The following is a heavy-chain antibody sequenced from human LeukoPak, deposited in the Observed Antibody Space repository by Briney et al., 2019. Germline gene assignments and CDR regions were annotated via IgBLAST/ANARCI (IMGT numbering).Heavy chain of an antibody. Sequence: SVKVSCKASGGTFSSYAISWVRQAPGQGLEWMGGIIAIFGTAKYAQKLQGRVTITADESTSTAYMELSSLRSEDTAVYYCARVRVVVVVAAATRLDYWGQGTLVTVSS. J-gene: IGHJ4*02. CDR1: GGTFSSYA. CDR2: IIAIFGTA. D-gene: IGHD2-15*01. CDR3: ARVRVVVVVAAATRLDY. V-gene: IGHV1-69*13.